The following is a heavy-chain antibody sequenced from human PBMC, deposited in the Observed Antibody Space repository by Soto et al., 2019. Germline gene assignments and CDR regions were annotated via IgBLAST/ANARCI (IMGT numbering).Heavy chain of an antibody. Sequence: PGGSLRLSCAASGFSFSNYAMNWVRQAPGKGLEWVSGISGGGGGTYYADSVKGRFIISRDNSKNTVYLQMNSLRAEDTAFYYCAKDLISDRETFNFDSWGQGTLVTVSS. D-gene: IGHD1-26*01. J-gene: IGHJ4*02. CDR1: GFSFSNYA. CDR3: AKDLISDRETFNFDS. V-gene: IGHV3-23*01. CDR2: ISGGGGGT.